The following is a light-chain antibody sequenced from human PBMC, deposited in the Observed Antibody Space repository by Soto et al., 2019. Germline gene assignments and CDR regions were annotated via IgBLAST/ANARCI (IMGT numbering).Light chain of an antibody. Sequence: QSVLTQPPSASGTPGQRVTISCSGSSSHIGSNYVYWYQQLPGTAPKLLIYRNNQRPSGVPDRFSGSKSGTSASLAISGLRSEDEADYDCAAWDDSLSGLNYVFGTGTKLTVL. CDR1: SSHIGSNY. V-gene: IGLV1-47*01. J-gene: IGLJ1*01. CDR2: RNN. CDR3: AAWDDSLSGLNYV.